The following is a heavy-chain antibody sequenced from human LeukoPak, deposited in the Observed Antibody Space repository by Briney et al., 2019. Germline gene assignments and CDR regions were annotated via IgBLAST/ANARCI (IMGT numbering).Heavy chain of an antibody. CDR3: ARGAVAFDY. V-gene: IGHV4-61*02. Sequence: SETLSLTCTVSGGSISSGSYYWSCIRQPAGKGLEWIGRIYTSGSTNYNPSLKSRVTISVDTSKNQFSLKLSSVTAADTAVYYCARGAVAFDYWGQGSLVTVSS. J-gene: IGHJ4*02. CDR1: GGSISSGSYY. CDR2: IYTSGST. D-gene: IGHD6-19*01.